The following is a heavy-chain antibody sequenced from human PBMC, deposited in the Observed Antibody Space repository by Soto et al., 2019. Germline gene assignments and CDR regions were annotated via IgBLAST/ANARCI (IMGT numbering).Heavy chain of an antibody. J-gene: IGHJ5*02. D-gene: IGHD3-10*01. V-gene: IGHV1-3*01. CDR3: ARAAGRSKLLPYYFDP. Sequence: QVHLVQSGAEVQKPGASVRISCQASGYAFTTSAIHWVRQAPGQSLEWMGWINPATGDTKYSQNVRGRVTFALDTSATTAYLDLRSLASLDTAVYYCARAAGRSKLLPYYFDPWGQGTLVTVSS. CDR2: INPATGDT. CDR1: GYAFTTSA.